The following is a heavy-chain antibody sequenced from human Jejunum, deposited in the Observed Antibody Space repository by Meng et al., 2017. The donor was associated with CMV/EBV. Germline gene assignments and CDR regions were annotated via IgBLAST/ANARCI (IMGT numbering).Heavy chain of an antibody. Sequence: AASGFTVSSAWMSWVRQAPGKGLEWVGLIRRKSGGGTVDYAAPVKGRFTISRDDSTNSVYLQMNSLRSEDTAVYYCVRDPYRGDIWGRGTMVTVSS. J-gene: IGHJ3*02. CDR1: GFTVSSAW. CDR3: VRDPYRGDI. CDR2: IRRKSGGGTV. D-gene: IGHD5-24*01. V-gene: IGHV3-15*01.